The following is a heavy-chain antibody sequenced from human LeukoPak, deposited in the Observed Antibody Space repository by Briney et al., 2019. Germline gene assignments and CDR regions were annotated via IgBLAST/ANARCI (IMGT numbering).Heavy chain of an antibody. CDR2: INHSGST. J-gene: IGHJ4*02. V-gene: IGHV4-34*01. D-gene: IGHD3-10*01. Sequence: SETLSLTCAVYGGSFSGYYWSWIRQPPGKGLEWIGEINHSGSTNYNPSLKSRVTISVDTSKNQFSLKLSSVTAADTAVYYCAVGYYGSGSPDYYFDYWGQGTLVTVSS. CDR3: AVGYYGSGSPDYYFDY. CDR1: GGSFSGYY.